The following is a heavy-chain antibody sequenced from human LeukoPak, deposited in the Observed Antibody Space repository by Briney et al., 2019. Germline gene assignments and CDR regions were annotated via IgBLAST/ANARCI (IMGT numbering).Heavy chain of an antibody. CDR3: ARRFPAHYFDY. Sequence: RASETLSLTCTVSGGSISSSSYYWGWIRQPPGKGLEWIGSIYYSGSTYYNSSLKSRVTISVDTSKNQFSLKLSSVTAADTAVYYCARRFPAHYFDYWGQGTLVTVSS. J-gene: IGHJ4*02. CDR2: IYYSGST. CDR1: GGSISSSSYY. V-gene: IGHV4-39*01. D-gene: IGHD6-25*01.